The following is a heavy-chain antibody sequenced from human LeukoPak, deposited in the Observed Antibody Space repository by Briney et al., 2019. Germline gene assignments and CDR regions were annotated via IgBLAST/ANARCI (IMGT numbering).Heavy chain of an antibody. V-gene: IGHV3-74*01. CDR3: VRGYSGSYRFDC. CDR1: EFSFSSYW. D-gene: IGHD1-26*01. CDR2: INSDGSTT. J-gene: IGHJ4*02. Sequence: GGSLRLSCAASEFSFSSYWMHWVRQAPGKGLVWVSRINSDGSTTTYADSVKGRFTISRDNAKNTLYLQMNSLRAEDTAVYYCVRGYSGSYRFDCWGQGTLVTVSS.